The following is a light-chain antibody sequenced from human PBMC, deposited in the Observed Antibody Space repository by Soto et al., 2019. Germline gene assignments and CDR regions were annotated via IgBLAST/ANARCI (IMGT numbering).Light chain of an antibody. CDR1: HSVGNF. CDR2: AAS. Sequence: IQMTQSPSSLSASVRDRVAITCVASHSVGNFLNWYQQKPGLPPKYLIYAASNLQSGVPSRFSGSGSETDFTLTISSLQPEDFATYYCQQSYNIPRTFGQGSKVDI. J-gene: IGKJ1*01. V-gene: IGKV1-39*01. CDR3: QQSYNIPRT.